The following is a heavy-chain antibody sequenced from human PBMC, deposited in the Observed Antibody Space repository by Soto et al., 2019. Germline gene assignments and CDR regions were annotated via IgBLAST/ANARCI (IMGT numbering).Heavy chain of an antibody. CDR1: GYTFTSYG. CDR3: ARPLVATIRNYYYGMDV. Sequence: QVQLVQSGAEVKKPGASVKVSCKASGYTFTSYGISWVRQAPGQGLEWMGWISAYNGNTNYAQKLQGRVTMTTDTSTSTAYMELRSLRAADTAVYYCARPLVATIRNYYYGMDVWGQGTTVTVSS. V-gene: IGHV1-18*04. D-gene: IGHD5-12*01. J-gene: IGHJ6*02. CDR2: ISAYNGNT.